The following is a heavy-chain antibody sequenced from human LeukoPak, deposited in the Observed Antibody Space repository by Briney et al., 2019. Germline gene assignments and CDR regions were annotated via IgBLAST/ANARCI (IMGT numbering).Heavy chain of an antibody. CDR2: ISSSGSTI. J-gene: IGHJ5*01. V-gene: IGHV3-11*01. Sequence: GGSQTLSCAASGFTFSDYYMSWIRQAPGKGLEWVSYISSSGSTICYSDSVKGRFTISRDNGKNSLSLQMNSLRAEDTAVYYCARVEYIYGYDSWGQGTLVTVSS. CDR1: GFTFSDYY. CDR3: ARVEYIYGYDS. D-gene: IGHD5-18*01.